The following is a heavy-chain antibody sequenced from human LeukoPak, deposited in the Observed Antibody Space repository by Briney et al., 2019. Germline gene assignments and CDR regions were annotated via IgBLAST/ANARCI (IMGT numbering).Heavy chain of an antibody. V-gene: IGHV3-33*01. CDR3: ARDEAVMTTVPSDALDI. D-gene: IGHD4-17*01. J-gene: IGHJ3*02. Sequence: PGRSLRLSCAASGFTFSSYGVHWVRQAPGKGLEWVALIWYDGSKKFYTDSVKGRFTISRDNSKNTLYLQMNSLRAEDTAVYYCARDEAVMTTVPSDALDIWGQGTMVTVSS. CDR1: GFTFSSYG. CDR2: IWYDGSKK.